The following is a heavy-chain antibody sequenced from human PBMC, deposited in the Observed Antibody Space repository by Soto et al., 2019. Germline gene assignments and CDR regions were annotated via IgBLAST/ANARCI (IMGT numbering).Heavy chain of an antibody. V-gene: IGHV2-5*02. CDR3: SHRDSTGTTTYFDS. J-gene: IGHJ4*02. D-gene: IGHD1-1*01. CDR2: IYWDGES. CDR1: GFSFTTTRMG. Sequence: QITLKEAGPTLVKPTETLTLTCTFSGFSFTTTRMGVGWTRQPPGKALKWLAIIYWDGESRYNPLLRRRLTLTEDTSKNQVVLTMTIMDPKDTATYYCSHRDSTGTTTYFDSWGQGIPVTVAS.